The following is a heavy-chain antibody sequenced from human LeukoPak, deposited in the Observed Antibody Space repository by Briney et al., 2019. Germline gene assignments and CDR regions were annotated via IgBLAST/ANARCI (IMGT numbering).Heavy chain of an antibody. J-gene: IGHJ5*02. CDR1: GFTFSNHG. CDR3: AKARYFDWLYGWFDP. D-gene: IGHD3-9*01. V-gene: IGHV3-23*01. Sequence: GGSLRLSCAASGFTFSNHGMNWVRQAPGKGLEWVSAISGSGGSTYYADSVKGRFTISRDNSKNTLYLQMNSLRAEDTAVYYCAKARYFDWLYGWFDPWGQGTLVTVSS. CDR2: ISGSGGST.